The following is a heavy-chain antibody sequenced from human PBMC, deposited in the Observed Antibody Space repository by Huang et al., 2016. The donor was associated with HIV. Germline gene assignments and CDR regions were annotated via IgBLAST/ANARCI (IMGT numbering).Heavy chain of an antibody. D-gene: IGHD3-3*01. CDR1: GASFGSYF. CDR2: SKPGGPS. CDR3: ARLPTPSYYDTWSLSSVEEDFFYFNMDL. J-gene: IGHJ6*03. Sequence: QVRLEQWGEGVVKPSETLSLTCAVYGASFGSYFWSWIRQSPVKGLQWIGESKPGGPSNYNPVFQSRVSMSVDTPKNQFSLSLRTMTAADAAIYYCARLPTPSYYDTWSLSSVEEDFFYFNMDLWGQGTPVIVSS. V-gene: IGHV4-34*01.